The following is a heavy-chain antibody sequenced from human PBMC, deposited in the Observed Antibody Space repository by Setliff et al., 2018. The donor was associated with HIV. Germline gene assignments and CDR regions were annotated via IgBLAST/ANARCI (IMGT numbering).Heavy chain of an antibody. CDR2: IKTRADNYAT. V-gene: IGHV3-73*01. CDR3: TRPQYFYDIGGSDY. D-gene: IGHD3-22*01. CDR1: GFTFSGSP. J-gene: IGHJ4*02. Sequence: LRLSCAASGFTFSGSPIHWVRQASGKGLEWLGRIKTRADNYATAYAASVKGRFTISRDDSMNTAYLQMNSLKIEDTAVYYCTRPQYFYDIGGSDYWGQGTLVTVSS.